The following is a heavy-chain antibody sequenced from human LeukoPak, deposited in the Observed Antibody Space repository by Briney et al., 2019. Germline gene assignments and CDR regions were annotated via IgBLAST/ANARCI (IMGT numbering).Heavy chain of an antibody. CDR1: GDSISSPSYF. CDR3: AKTLPYSGGWRATFDF. CDR2: IHYIGST. V-gene: IGHV4-39*01. J-gene: IGHJ4*02. D-gene: IGHD6-19*01. Sequence: PSDTLSLTCTVSGDSISSPSYFWGWIRQPPGKGLEWIGNIHYIGSTYYNPSLKSRVTISVDTSTNQFSLKLSSVTAADTAVYYCAKTLPYSGGWRATFDFWGQGTLVTVSS.